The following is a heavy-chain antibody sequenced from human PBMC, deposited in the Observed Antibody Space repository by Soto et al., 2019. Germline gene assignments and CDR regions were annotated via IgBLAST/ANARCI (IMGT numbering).Heavy chain of an antibody. V-gene: IGHV4-34*01. CDR1: GGSFSGYY. D-gene: IGHD6-13*01. CDR2: INHSGST. Sequence: SETLSLTCAVYGGSFSGYYWSWIRQPPGKGLEWIGEINHSGSTNYNPSLKSRVTIEVDTSKNQSSLKLSSVIAADTAVYYCARGRTRKQQLIRGSYYYGMDVWGQGTTVTVSS. CDR3: ARGRTRKQQLIRGSYYYGMDV. J-gene: IGHJ6*02.